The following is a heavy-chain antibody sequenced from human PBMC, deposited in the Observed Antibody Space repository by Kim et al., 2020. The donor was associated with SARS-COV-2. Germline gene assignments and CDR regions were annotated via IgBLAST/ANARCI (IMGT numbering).Heavy chain of an antibody. D-gene: IGHD5-12*01. V-gene: IGHV4-39*01. CDR1: GGSISSSSYY. CDR2: IYYSGST. Sequence: SETLSLTCTVSGGSISSSSYYWGWIRQPPGKGLEWIGSIYYSGSTYYNPSLKSRVTISVDTSKNQFSLKLSSVTAADTAVYYCARRSIVATILEFETFDPWGQGTLVTVSS. J-gene: IGHJ5*02. CDR3: ARRSIVATILEFETFDP.